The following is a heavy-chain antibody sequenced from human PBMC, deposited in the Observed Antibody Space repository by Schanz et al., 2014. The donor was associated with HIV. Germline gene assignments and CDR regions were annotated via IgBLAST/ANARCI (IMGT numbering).Heavy chain of an antibody. J-gene: IGHJ6*02. CDR2: ISGYNGNT. Sequence: QVQLVQSGAEVKKPGSSVKVSCKASEGTLSSNAISWVRQAPGQGLEWMGWISGYNGNTNYAQKFQGRVTMTRDTSTSTAYMELRSLRSDDTAVYYCARGEVPSLGMDVWGQGTTVTVSS. CDR3: ARGEVPSLGMDV. CDR1: EGTLSSNA. V-gene: IGHV1-18*01. D-gene: IGHD1-26*01.